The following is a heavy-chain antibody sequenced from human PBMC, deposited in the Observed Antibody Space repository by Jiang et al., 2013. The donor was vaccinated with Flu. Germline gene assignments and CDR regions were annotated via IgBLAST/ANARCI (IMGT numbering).Heavy chain of an antibody. CDR3: AASGATVDY. CDR2: INQDGSED. V-gene: IGHV3-7*01. J-gene: IGHJ4*02. CDR1: GFTFNSYW. Sequence: VQLLESGGGLVQPGGSLRLSCAASGFTFNSYWMSWVRQARGKGLEWVANINQDGSEDYYVDSVRGAFTISRDNTKNSLHLQMNSLGAEDTAVYYCAASGATVDYWGQGALVTVSS.